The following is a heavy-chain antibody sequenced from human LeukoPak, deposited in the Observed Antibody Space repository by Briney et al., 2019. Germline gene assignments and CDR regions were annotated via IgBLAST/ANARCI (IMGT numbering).Heavy chain of an antibody. CDR1: GGSFSGYY. D-gene: IGHD3-10*01. CDR2: INHSGST. V-gene: IGHV4-34*01. J-gene: IGHJ4*02. CDR3: ARDVSVLEYRGFDY. Sequence: PSETLSLTCAVYGGSFSGYYWSWIRQPPGKGLEWLGEINHSGSTNYNPSLKSRVTISVDTSKNQFSLKLSSVTAADTAVYYCARDVSVLEYRGFDYWGQGTLVTVSS.